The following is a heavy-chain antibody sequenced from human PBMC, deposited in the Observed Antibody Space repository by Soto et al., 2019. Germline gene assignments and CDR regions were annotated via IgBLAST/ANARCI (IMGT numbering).Heavy chain of an antibody. Sequence: QVQLVQSGAEVKKPGASVKVSCKASGYIFTSYGITWVRQAPGQGLDGMGWVSAYNGNTKYAQKLQGRVTMSTDTSTSTAYMELRSLRSDDTAVYYCTRGAGQGSGSYDWGQGTLVTVSS. D-gene: IGHD3-10*01. CDR2: VSAYNGNT. CDR1: GYIFTSYG. V-gene: IGHV1-18*01. CDR3: TRGAGQGSGSYD. J-gene: IGHJ4*02.